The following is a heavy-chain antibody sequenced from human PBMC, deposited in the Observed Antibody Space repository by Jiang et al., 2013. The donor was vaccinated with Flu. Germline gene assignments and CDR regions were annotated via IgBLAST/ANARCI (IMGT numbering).Heavy chain of an antibody. Sequence: GLVKPSETLSLTCTVAGDSISSYYWSWIRQPPGKGLEWIGYIYNSVTTNYNPSLKSRVTVSIDTSKNQFSLKLRSVTTADTAVYYCARYLRRESILDSWGQGTLVTVSS. CDR1: GDSISSYY. V-gene: IGHV4-59*01. CDR3: ARYLRRESILDS. CDR2: IYNSVTT. J-gene: IGHJ4*02. D-gene: IGHD3-10*02.